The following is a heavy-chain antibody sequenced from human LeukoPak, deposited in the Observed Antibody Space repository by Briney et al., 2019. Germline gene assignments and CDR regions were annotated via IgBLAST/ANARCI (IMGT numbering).Heavy chain of an antibody. V-gene: IGHV3-53*05. CDR1: GGSISSSSYY. J-gene: IGHJ4*02. CDR3: ARDEWELLRAY. D-gene: IGHD1-26*01. Sequence: PSETLSLTCTVSGGSISSSSYYWGWIRQPPGKGLEWLSIIYSGGSTYYADSVKGRFTISRDNSKNTLYLQMNSLRAEDTAVYYCARDEWELLRAYWGQGTLVTVSS. CDR2: IYSGGST.